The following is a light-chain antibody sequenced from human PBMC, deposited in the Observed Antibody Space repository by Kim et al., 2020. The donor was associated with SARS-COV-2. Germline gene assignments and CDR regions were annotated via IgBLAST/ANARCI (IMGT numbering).Light chain of an antibody. CDR3: QVWDSSIYVV. Sequence: VALGQTAMSTCGGNSIGNKKVHWYQQKPGQAPVLVIYRDNNRPSGIPERFSGSNSGNTATLTISRAQAGDEADCYCQVWDSSIYVVFGGGTQLTVL. CDR2: RDN. J-gene: IGLJ2*01. V-gene: IGLV3-9*01. CDR1: SIGNKK.